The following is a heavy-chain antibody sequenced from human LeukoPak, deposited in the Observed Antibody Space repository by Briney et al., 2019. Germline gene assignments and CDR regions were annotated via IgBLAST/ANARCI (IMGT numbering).Heavy chain of an antibody. J-gene: IGHJ4*02. CDR3: ARWRASGSYTRGDY. V-gene: IGHV1-8*01. CDR2: MNPNSGST. CDR1: GYTFTSYD. D-gene: IGHD1-26*01. Sequence: ASVKVSCKASGYTFTSYDINWVRQATGQGLEWMGWMNPNSGSTGYAQKFQGRVTMTRNTSISTAYMELSSLRSEDTAVYYCARWRASGSYTRGDYWGQGTLVTVSS.